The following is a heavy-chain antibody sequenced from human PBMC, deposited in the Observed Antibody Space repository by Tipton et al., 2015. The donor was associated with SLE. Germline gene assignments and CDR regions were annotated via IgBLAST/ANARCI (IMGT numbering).Heavy chain of an antibody. CDR1: GYSFISYW. J-gene: IGHJ6*03. Sequence: QSGAEVKKPGESLKISCKGSGYSFISYWIGWVRQMPGKGLEWMGIIYPGDSDTRYSPSFQGQVTISADKSISTAYLQWSSLKASDTAMYYCARSVWWLPPDYYYYMDVWDKGTTVTVSS. CDR2: IYPGDSDT. CDR3: ARSVWWLPPDYYYYMDV. D-gene: IGHD5-12*01. V-gene: IGHV5-51*03.